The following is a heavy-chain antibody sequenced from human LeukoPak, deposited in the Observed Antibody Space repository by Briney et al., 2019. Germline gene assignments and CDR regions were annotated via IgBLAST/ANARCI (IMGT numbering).Heavy chain of an antibody. CDR2: IYYSGSS. CDR1: GGSIGSYY. V-gene: IGHV4-59*12. D-gene: IGHD2-2*01. Sequence: SETLSLTCTVSGGSIGSYYWSWVRQPPGKGLEWIGYIYYSGSSNYNPSLKSRVTISVDTTKNQFSLMLSSVTDADTAVYYFAGDKGVVVPATHSTSRYYYYGMDVWGQGTTVTVSS. J-gene: IGHJ6*02. CDR3: AGDKGVVVPATHSTSRYYYYGMDV.